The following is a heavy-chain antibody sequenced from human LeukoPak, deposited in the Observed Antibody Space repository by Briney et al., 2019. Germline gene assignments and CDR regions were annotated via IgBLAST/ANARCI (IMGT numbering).Heavy chain of an antibody. Sequence: GGSLRLSCAASGFTFSKYWMLWVRQAPGKGLESVSRINTDGTVTTYADSVKGRFTVSIDNADNTMFLQMNSVRDEDTAVYYCATKQWLAPPPDSWGQGTPVTVSS. CDR1: GFTFSKYW. V-gene: IGHV3-74*01. CDR3: ATKQWLAPPPDS. D-gene: IGHD6-19*01. J-gene: IGHJ4*02. CDR2: INTDGTVT.